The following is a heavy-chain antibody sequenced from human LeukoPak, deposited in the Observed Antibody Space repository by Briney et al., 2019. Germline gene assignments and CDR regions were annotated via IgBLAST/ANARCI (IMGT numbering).Heavy chain of an antibody. CDR1: GGSISSYY. J-gene: IGHJ6*03. Sequence: SETLSLTRTVSGGSISSYYWSWIRQPPGKGLEWIGYIYYSGSTNYNPSLKSRVTISVGTSKNQFSLKLSSVTAADTAVYYCARVGIPYDFWSGYYYYYMDVWGKGTTVTVSS. V-gene: IGHV4-59*01. D-gene: IGHD3-3*01. CDR3: ARVGIPYDFWSGYYYYYMDV. CDR2: IYYSGST.